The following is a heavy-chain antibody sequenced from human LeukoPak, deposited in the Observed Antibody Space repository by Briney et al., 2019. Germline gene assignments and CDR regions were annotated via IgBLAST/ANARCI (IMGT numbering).Heavy chain of an antibody. J-gene: IGHJ4*02. CDR1: GGSISISSYY. Sequence: SETLSLTCTVSGGSISISSYYWAWIRQPPGKGLEWIGRIYYSRSTYCKPSLKSRLTISVDTSKNQFSLKLTSVTAADTAVYYCARLVGTAPYYFDFWGLGTLVSVSS. V-gene: IGHV4-39*01. D-gene: IGHD6-19*01. CDR2: IYYSRST. CDR3: ARLVGTAPYYFDF.